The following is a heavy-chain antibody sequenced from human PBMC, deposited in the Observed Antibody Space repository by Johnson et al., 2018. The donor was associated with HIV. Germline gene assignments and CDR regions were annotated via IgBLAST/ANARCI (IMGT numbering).Heavy chain of an antibody. V-gene: IGHV3-33*06. CDR2: IWYDGSNE. Sequence: QLEESGGGVVQPGTSLRLSCVASGFTFNSYAMHWVRQAPGKGLEWLSVIWYDGSNEYYADSVKGRFTISRDNSKNTLYLHMSSLRLEDTAVYYCAKGQVARGAFDIWGQGTMVTVSS. J-gene: IGHJ3*02. CDR1: GFTFNSYA. CDR3: AKGQVARGAFDI.